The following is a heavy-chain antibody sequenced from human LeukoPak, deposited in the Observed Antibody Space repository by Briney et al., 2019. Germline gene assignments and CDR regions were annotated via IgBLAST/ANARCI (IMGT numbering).Heavy chain of an antibody. D-gene: IGHD3-3*01. Sequence: SVTVSCTASGYTFTGYYVHWVRQAPGQGLEWMGGIIPIFGTANYAQKFQGRVTITADESTSTAYMELSSLRSEDTAVYYCARVGGDFWSGYYLDYWGQGTLVTVSS. CDR3: ARVGGDFWSGYYLDY. J-gene: IGHJ4*02. V-gene: IGHV1-69*13. CDR1: GYTFTGYY. CDR2: IIPIFGTA.